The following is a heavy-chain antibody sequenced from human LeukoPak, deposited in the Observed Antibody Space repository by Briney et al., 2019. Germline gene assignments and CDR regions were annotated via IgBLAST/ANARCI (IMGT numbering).Heavy chain of an antibody. CDR3: ARDRIYCSSTSCPRWFDP. CDR2: INHSGST. J-gene: IGHJ5*02. Sequence: SETLSLTCAVYGGSFSGYYWSWIRQPPGKGLEWIGEINHSGSTNYNPSLKSRVTISVDTSKNQFSLKLSSVTAADTAVYYCARDRIYCSSTSCPRWFDPWGQGTLVTVSS. D-gene: IGHD2-2*01. CDR1: GGSFSGYY. V-gene: IGHV4-34*01.